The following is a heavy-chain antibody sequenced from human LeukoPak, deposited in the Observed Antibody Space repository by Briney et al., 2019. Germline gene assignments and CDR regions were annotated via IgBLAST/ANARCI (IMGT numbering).Heavy chain of an antibody. V-gene: IGHV1-2*04. D-gene: IGHD2-2*01. CDR3: ARALAPALYCSSTSCSPLDAFDI. J-gene: IGHJ3*02. Sequence: ASVTVSFKASGYTFTDYYMHWVRQAPGQGREWMGWINPNSGGTNYAQKFQGWVTMTRDTSISTAYMELSRLRSDDTAVYYCARALAPALYCSSTSCSPLDAFDIWGQGTMVTVSS. CDR1: GYTFTDYY. CDR2: INPNSGGT.